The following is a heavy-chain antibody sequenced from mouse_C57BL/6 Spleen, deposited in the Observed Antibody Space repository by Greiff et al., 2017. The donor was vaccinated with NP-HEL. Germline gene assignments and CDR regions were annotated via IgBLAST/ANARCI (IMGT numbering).Heavy chain of an antibody. V-gene: IGHV1-55*01. J-gene: IGHJ3*01. CDR3: ARSRGFAY. CDR2: IYPGSGST. CDR1: GYTFTSYW. Sequence: VQLQQPGAELVKPGASVKMSCKASGYTFTSYWITWVKQRPGQGLEWIGEIYPGSGSTNYNEKFKGKATLTVDTSSSTAYMQLSSLTSGDSAVYCCARSRGFAYWGQGTLVTVSA.